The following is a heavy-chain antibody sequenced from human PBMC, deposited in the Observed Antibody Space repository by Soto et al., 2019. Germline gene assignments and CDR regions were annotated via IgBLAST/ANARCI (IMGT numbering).Heavy chain of an antibody. CDR1: GFTFDDYA. V-gene: IGHV3-9*01. CDR3: AKDSSSSWYSYFQH. CDR2: ISWNSGSI. J-gene: IGHJ1*01. Sequence: GGSLRLSCAASGFTFDDYAMHWVRQAPGKGLEWVSGISWNSGSIGYADSVKGRFTISRDNAKNSLYLQMNSLRAEDTALYYCAKDSSSSWYSYFQHWGQGTLVTVSS. D-gene: IGHD6-13*01.